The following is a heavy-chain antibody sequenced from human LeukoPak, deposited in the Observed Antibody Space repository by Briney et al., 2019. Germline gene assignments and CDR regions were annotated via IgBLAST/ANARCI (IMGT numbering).Heavy chain of an antibody. D-gene: IGHD1-7*01. CDR1: TGSISRDY. Sequence: SETLSLTCTVSTGSISRDYWSWIRQPPGKGLEWIGSIYYSGSTNHNASLKSRVTMSVDTSKNQISLKLTSVTAADTAVYYSARHEDGTTLDYWGQGTLVTVSS. CDR2: IYYSGST. J-gene: IGHJ4*02. CDR3: ARHEDGTTLDY. V-gene: IGHV4-59*08.